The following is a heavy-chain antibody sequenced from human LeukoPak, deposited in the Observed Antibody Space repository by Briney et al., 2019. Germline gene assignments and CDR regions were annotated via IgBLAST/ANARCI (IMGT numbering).Heavy chain of an antibody. D-gene: IGHD6-13*01. J-gene: IGHJ5*02. CDR1: GGSISSSNW. CDR2: MNHSGST. CDR3: ARHGPIAAANP. V-gene: IGHV4-4*02. Sequence: PSETLSLTCAVSGGSISSSNWWSWVRQPPGKGLEWIGEMNHSGSTNYNPSLKSRVTISVDTSKNQFSLKLSSVTAADTAVYYCARHGPIAAANPWGQGTLVTVSS.